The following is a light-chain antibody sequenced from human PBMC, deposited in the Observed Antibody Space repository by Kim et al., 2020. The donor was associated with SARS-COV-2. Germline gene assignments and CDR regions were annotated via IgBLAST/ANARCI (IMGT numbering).Light chain of an antibody. CDR1: QSIGNT. Sequence: EIVLTQSPDFQSVTPKEKVTITCRASQSIGNTLHWFQQKPDQSPKLLIKYASQSLSGVPSRFSGSVSGTDFTLTISSLEAEDGATYYCHQSYSLPLSFGGGTKVDIK. CDR3: HQSYSLPLS. J-gene: IGKJ4*01. CDR2: YAS. V-gene: IGKV6-21*01.